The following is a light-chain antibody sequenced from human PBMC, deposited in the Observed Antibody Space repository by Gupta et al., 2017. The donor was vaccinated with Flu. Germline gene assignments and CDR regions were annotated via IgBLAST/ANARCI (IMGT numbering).Light chain of an antibody. V-gene: IGLV2-14*01. J-gene: IGLJ1*01. CDR1: SNDIGAYNF. CDR2: EVS. Sequence: QSALTQPASLSGSPGQSITLSCTGTSNDIGAYNFVSWYQQHPGKAPKLLIYEVSKRPSGVSDRFSGSKSGNTASLTIFGLQAEDEADYYCSSYTSGSTRDFGPGTTVTVL. CDR3: SSYTSGSTRD.